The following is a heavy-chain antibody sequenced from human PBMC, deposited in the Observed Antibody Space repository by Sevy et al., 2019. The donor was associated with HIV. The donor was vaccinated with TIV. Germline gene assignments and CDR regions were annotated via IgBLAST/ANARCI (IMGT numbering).Heavy chain of an antibody. CDR2: INWAGENT. CDR1: GFTFDNYA. CDR3: ATDKQACSDGTCNHLSSAGFDI. D-gene: IGHD2-15*01. Sequence: GGSLRLSCAASGFTFDNYAMGWVRQAPGKGLEWVSLINWAGENTYYGDSVKGRITISRDNRKNSLYLQMNSLRTEYTVLYHCATDKQACSDGTCNHLSSAGFDIWGQGTKVAVSS. J-gene: IGHJ3*02. V-gene: IGHV3-43D*03.